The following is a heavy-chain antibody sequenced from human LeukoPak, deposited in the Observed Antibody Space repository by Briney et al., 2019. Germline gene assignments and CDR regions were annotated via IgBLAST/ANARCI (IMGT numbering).Heavy chain of an antibody. CDR2: IKEDGSEK. V-gene: IGHV3-7*03. J-gene: IGHJ4*02. Sequence: GGSLRLSCAASGLTFSSHWMHWVRQAPGKGLEWVANIKEDGSEKHYVDSVKGRFTLSRDNAKNSLYLQMNSLRAEDTAVYYCARQGYYDSSGYYAFDFWGQGTLVTVSS. D-gene: IGHD3-22*01. CDR1: GLTFSSHW. CDR3: ARQGYYDSSGYYAFDF.